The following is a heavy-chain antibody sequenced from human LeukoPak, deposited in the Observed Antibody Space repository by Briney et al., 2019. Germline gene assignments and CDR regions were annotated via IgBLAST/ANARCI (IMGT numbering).Heavy chain of an antibody. Sequence: GGSLRLSCAASGFTFSSYAMSWVRQAPGKGLEWVSSISSVVTYIYYADSVKGRFTISRDNAKNSLYLQMNNLRAEDTAVYYCARGTPLQFLEWLSASFDSWGQGTLVTVSS. CDR3: ARGTPLQFLEWLSASFDS. CDR2: ISSVVTYI. J-gene: IGHJ4*02. V-gene: IGHV3-21*01. CDR1: GFTFSSYA. D-gene: IGHD3-3*01.